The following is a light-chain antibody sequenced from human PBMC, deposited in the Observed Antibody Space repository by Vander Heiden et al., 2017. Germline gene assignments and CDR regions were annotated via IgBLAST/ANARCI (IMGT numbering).Light chain of an antibody. CDR2: DVT. CDR3: CSYADSSTLV. V-gene: IGLV2-23*02. Sequence: QSALTQPASVSGSPGPSITISCTGTSSDVGGYNLVSWYQQHPGKAPQLMIYDVTKRPSGVSDRFSGSKSGNTASLTISGLQAEDEADYYCCSYADSSTLVFGGGTKLTVL. J-gene: IGLJ2*01. CDR1: SSDVGGYNL.